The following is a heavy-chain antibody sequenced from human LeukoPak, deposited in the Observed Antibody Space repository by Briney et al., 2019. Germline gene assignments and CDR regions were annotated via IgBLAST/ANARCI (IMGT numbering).Heavy chain of an antibody. CDR1: GYAFTTYD. CDR2: INPGNGAT. Sequence: GASVKVSRKASGYAFTTYDINWVRQAPGQGLEWMAWINPGNGATGYAQTFQDRITVTSDTSTDTVYMELASHTSNDTATYYCARSPQDHGGNCFNHWGLGSLVTVSS. J-gene: IGHJ4*02. D-gene: IGHD4-23*01. V-gene: IGHV1-8*01. CDR3: ARSPQDHGGNCFNH.